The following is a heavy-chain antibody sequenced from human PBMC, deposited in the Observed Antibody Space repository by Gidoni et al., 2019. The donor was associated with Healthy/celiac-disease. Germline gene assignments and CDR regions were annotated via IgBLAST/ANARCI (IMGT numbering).Heavy chain of an antibody. CDR2: INPNSGGT. CDR3: ARELGIMITFGGVIVPSPYGMDV. V-gene: IGHV1-2*06. D-gene: IGHD3-16*02. J-gene: IGHJ6*02. Sequence: QVQLVQSGAEVKKPGASVKVSCKASGYTFTGYYMHWVRQAPGQGLEWMGRINPNSGGTNYAQKFQGRVTMTRDTSISTAYMELSRLRSDDTAVYYCARELGIMITFGGVIVPSPYGMDVWGQGTTVTVSS. CDR1: GYTFTGYY.